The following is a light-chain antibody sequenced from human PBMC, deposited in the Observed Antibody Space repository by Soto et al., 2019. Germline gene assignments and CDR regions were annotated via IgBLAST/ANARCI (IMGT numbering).Light chain of an antibody. J-gene: IGKJ2*01. CDR3: LQHNNYPYT. CDR2: DTS. V-gene: IGKV1-17*03. CDR1: HDISRF. Sequence: DVQMTQSPSAMSASVGDRVTITCRASHDISRFVAWFQQKPCKAPARLIYDTSSLQPGVPSRFSGSGSGTEFTLAISGLQPEDFATYYCLQHNNYPYTFGQGTKLEIK.